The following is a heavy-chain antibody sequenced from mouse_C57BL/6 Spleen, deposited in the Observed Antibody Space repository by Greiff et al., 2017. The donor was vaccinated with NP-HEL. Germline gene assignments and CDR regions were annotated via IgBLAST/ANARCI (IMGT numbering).Heavy chain of an antibody. Sequence: EVQLQQSGPELVKPGASVKISCKASGYTFTDYYMNWVKQSHGKSLEWIGDINPNNGGTSYNQKFKGKATLTVDKSSSTAYMELRSLTSEDSAVYYCERGENYYGNSLTGFAYWGQGTLVTVSA. J-gene: IGHJ3*01. V-gene: IGHV1-26*01. CDR1: GYTFTDYY. CDR3: ERGENYYGNSLTGFAY. D-gene: IGHD1-1*01. CDR2: INPNNGGT.